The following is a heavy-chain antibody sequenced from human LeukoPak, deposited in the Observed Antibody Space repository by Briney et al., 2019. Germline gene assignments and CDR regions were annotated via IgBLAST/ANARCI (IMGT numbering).Heavy chain of an antibody. CDR2: IYYSGTT. J-gene: IGHJ5*02. V-gene: IGHV4-59*01. CDR3: ARYGVPGHKWFDP. Sequence: SETLSLTCTVSGGSISRYYWSWIRQPPGKGLEWIGYIYYSGTTYYNPSLKSRVTISVGTSKNQFSLDLSSVTPADTAIYYCARYGVPGHKWFDPWGQGTLVTVSS. D-gene: IGHD4-17*01. CDR1: GGSISRYY.